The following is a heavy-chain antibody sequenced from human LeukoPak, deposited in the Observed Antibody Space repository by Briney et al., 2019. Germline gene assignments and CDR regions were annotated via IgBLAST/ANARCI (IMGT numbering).Heavy chain of an antibody. D-gene: IGHD2-2*01. V-gene: IGHV3-23*01. CDR3: AKVSHIVVVPAAPGDY. J-gene: IGHJ4*02. CDR2: ISGSGGST. Sequence: GGSLRLSCAASGFTFSSDAMSWVRQAPGKGLEWVSAISGSGGSTYYADSVKGRFTISRANSKNKLYLQTNSLRAEDTAVYYCAKVSHIVVVPAAPGDYWGQGTLVTVSS. CDR1: GFTFSSDA.